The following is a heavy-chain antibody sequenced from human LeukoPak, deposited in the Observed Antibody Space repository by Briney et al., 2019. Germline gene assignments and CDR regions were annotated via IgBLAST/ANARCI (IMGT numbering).Heavy chain of an antibody. CDR3: ARGIWDSNWFDP. V-gene: IGHV4-30-2*01. CDR1: GGSISSGGYS. D-gene: IGHD3/OR15-3a*01. J-gene: IGHJ5*02. CDR2: IYHSGST. Sequence: SETLSLTCAVSGGSISSGGYSWSWIRQPPGKGLEWIGYIYHSGSTYYNPSLKSRVTISVDTSKNQFSLNLSSVTAADTAVYYCARGIWDSNWFDPWGQGTLVTVSS.